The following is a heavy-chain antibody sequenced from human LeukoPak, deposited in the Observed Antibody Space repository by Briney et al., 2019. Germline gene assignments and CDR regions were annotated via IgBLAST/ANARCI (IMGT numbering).Heavy chain of an antibody. J-gene: IGHJ2*01. CDR1: GGPFSGYY. V-gene: IGHV4-34*01. Sequence: SQTLSLTCAVYGGPFSGYYWSWIRQPPGGGLEWIGEINHSGSTNYNPSLKSRVTISVDTSKNQFSLKLSSVTAAVTAVYYCARGRRAYYYDSSARLGWYFDLWGRGTLVTVSS. D-gene: IGHD3-22*01. CDR2: INHSGST. CDR3: ARGRRAYYYDSSARLGWYFDL.